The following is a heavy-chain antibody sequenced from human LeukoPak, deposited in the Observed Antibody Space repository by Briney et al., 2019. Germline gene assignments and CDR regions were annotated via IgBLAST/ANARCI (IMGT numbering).Heavy chain of an antibody. CDR1: GFTVSSTY. V-gene: IGHV3-53*01. J-gene: IGHJ3*02. CDR2: IYSGGST. Sequence: GGCLRLSCAASGFTVSSTYTSWVRQAPGKGLEWVSAIYSGGSTYYADSVKGRFTISRDNSKNTLYLQMNRLRAEDTAVYYCARDGGLVPSARNVFDIWGQGTMVSVSS. D-gene: IGHD2-2*01. CDR3: ARDGGLVPSARNVFDI.